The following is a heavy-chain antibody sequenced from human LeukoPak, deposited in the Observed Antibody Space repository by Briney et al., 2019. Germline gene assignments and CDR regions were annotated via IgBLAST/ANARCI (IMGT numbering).Heavy chain of an antibody. J-gene: IGHJ6*03. Sequence: SETLSLTCTVSGGSISSYYWSWIRQPPGKGLEWIGYIYYSGSTNYNPSLKSRVTISVDTSKNQFSLKLSSVTAADTAVYYCARKKDYMDVWGKGTTGTVSS. CDR3: ARKKDYMDV. CDR2: IYYSGST. CDR1: GGSISSYY. V-gene: IGHV4-59*08.